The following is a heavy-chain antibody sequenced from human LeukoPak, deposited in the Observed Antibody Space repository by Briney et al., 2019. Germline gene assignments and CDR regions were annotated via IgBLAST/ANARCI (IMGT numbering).Heavy chain of an antibody. Sequence: PGGALRLSCAASGFTFSSYAMNWVRQAPGKGLEGVSPISGSGGSTYYADSVKGRFTISRDNSKNTLYLQMNSLRAEDTAVYYCAKEASYYYGLDVWGQGTTVTVSS. V-gene: IGHV3-23*01. CDR3: AKEASYYYGLDV. J-gene: IGHJ6*02. CDR1: GFTFSSYA. CDR2: ISGSGGST.